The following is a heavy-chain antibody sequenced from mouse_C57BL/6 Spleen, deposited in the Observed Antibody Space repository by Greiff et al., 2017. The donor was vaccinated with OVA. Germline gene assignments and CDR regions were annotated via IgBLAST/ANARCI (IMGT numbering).Heavy chain of an antibody. CDR2: IDPETGGT. CDR1: GYTFTDYE. Sequence: QVQLQQSGAELVRPGASVTLSCKASGYTFTDYEMHWVKQTPVHGLEWIGAIDPETGGTAYNQKFKGKAILTADKSSSTAYMELRSLTSEDAAVYYCTRPTPLSWLAYWGQGTLVTVSA. D-gene: IGHD2-10*01. V-gene: IGHV1-15*01. J-gene: IGHJ3*01. CDR3: TRPTPLSWLAY.